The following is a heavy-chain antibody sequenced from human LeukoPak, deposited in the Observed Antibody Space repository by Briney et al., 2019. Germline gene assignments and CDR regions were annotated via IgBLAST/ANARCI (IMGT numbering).Heavy chain of an antibody. D-gene: IGHD3-10*01. CDR2: ISYDGSNK. CDR1: GFTFSSYG. J-gene: IGHJ3*02. Sequence: PGGSLRLSCAASGFTFSSYGMHWVRQAPGKGLEWVAVISYDGSNKYYADSVKGRFTISRDNSKNTLYLQMNSLRAGDTAVYYCAKDRDGAFDIWGQGTMVTVSS. CDR3: AKDRDGAFDI. V-gene: IGHV3-30*18.